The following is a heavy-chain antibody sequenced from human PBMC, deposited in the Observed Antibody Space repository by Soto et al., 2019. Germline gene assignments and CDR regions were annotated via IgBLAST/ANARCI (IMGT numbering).Heavy chain of an antibody. CDR3: ARYCSNGAKCLDS. Sequence: QVQLQESGPGLVKPSETLSLTCSVSGGSIGPYYWSWIRQPPGEGLEWIGYISYTGITNYNPSLKSQVTISVDTSMNQFSLKLSSVTAADTATYYCARYCSNGAKCLDSWGQGTLVTVSS. J-gene: IGHJ4*02. CDR2: ISYTGIT. CDR1: GGSIGPYY. D-gene: IGHD2-8*01. V-gene: IGHV4-59*01.